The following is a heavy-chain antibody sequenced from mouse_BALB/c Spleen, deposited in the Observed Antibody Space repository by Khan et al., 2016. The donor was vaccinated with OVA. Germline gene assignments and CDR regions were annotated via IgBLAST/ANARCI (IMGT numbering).Heavy chain of an antibody. CDR2: IWSDRST. Sequence: VQLKESGPGLATPSQSLSITWNISGFSLTNYGVHWVRQHPGKGLEWLVVIWSDRSTTYKSALKYRQTITKDNPKIQHFLQMNSHQTDDSAFYLGARHPYWQYNILDYWGQGTLVTVS. J-gene: IGHJ4*01. CDR3: ARHPYWQYNILDY. D-gene: IGHD4-1*01. V-gene: IGHV2-6-1*01. CDR1: GFSLTNYG.